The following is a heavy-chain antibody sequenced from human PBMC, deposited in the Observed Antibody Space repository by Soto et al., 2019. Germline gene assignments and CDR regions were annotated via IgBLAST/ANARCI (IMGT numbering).Heavy chain of an antibody. CDR1: CGSFSGYY. V-gene: IGHV4-34*01. Sequence: PSETLSLTCAVYCGSFSGYYWSWIRQPPGKGLEWIGEINHSGSTNYNPSLKSRVAISVDTSKNQFSLKLSSVTAADTAMYYCARFGVGHSSSSPGNWGQGTLVTVSS. CDR3: ARFGVGHSSSSPGN. CDR2: INHSGST. J-gene: IGHJ4*02. D-gene: IGHD6-6*01.